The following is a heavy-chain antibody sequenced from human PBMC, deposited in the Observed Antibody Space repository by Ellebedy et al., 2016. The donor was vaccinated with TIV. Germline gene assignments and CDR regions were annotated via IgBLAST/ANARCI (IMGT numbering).Heavy chain of an antibody. D-gene: IGHD2-21*02. CDR2: IIPIFGTA. Sequence: SVKVSCXASGGTFSSYAISRVRQAPGQGLEWMGGIIPIFGTANYAQKFQGRVTITADESTSTAYMELSSLRSEDTAVYYCARGCGGDCYDAFDIWGQGTMVTVSS. CDR3: ARGCGGDCYDAFDI. CDR1: GGTFSSYA. V-gene: IGHV1-69*13. J-gene: IGHJ3*02.